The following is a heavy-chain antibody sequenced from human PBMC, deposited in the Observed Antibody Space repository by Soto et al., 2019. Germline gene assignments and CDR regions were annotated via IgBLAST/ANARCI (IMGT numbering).Heavy chain of an antibody. CDR1: GGTFSSYA. CDR2: IIPIFGTA. Sequence: QVQLVQSGAEVKKPGSSVKVSCKASGGTFSSYAISWVRQAPGQGPEWMGGIIPIFGTANYAQKFQGRVTITADESTSTAYMELSSLRSEDTAVYYCARGRDGYNLDYYGMDVWGQGTTVTVSS. V-gene: IGHV1-69*01. CDR3: ARGRDGYNLDYYGMDV. D-gene: IGHD5-12*01. J-gene: IGHJ6*02.